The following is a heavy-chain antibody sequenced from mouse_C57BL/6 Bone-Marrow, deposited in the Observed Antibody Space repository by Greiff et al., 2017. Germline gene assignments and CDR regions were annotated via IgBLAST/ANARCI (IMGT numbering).Heavy chain of an antibody. CDR3: ARSGMDY. CDR2: IYPRSGNT. V-gene: IGHV1-81*01. J-gene: IGHJ4*01. CDR1: GYTFTSYG. D-gene: IGHD3-2*02. Sequence: VQLVESGAELARPGASVKLSCKASGYTFTSYGISLVKQRTGQGLEWIGEIYPRSGNTYYNEKFKGKGTLTADKSSSTAYMELRSLTSEDSAVYFCARSGMDYWGQGTSVTDAS.